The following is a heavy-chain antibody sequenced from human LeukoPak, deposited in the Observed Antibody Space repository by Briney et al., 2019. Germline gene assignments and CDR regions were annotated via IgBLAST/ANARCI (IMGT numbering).Heavy chain of an antibody. CDR2: INPNFDDR. CDR1: GYTFSGIY. Sequence: GASVKVSCKASGYTFSGIYMHRVRQAPGQGVEWMGWINPNFDDRNSAQKFKGRATMTSATSISTAYMELSRLRSDDTAVYYCASEEVAAAIYFYYCGQGTLVTVSS. J-gene: IGHJ4*02. V-gene: IGHV1-2*02. D-gene: IGHD2-15*01. CDR3: ASEEVAAAIYFYY.